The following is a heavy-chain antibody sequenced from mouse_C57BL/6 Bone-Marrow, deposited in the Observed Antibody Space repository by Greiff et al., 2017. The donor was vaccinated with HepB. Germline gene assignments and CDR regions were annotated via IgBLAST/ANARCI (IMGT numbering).Heavy chain of an antibody. V-gene: IGHV1-63*01. J-gene: IGHJ4*01. CDR2: IYPGGGYT. CDR3: ARGRDYAMDY. CDR1: GYTFTNYW. D-gene: IGHD1-1*01. Sequence: QVQLQQSGAELVRPGTSVKMSCKASGYTFTNYWIGWAKQRPGHGLEWIGDIYPGGGYTNYTEKFKGKATLTADKSSSTAYMQFSSLTSEDSAIYYCARGRDYAMDYWGQGTSVTVSS.